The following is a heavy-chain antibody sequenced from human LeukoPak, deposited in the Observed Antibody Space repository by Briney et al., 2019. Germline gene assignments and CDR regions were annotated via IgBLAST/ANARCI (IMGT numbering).Heavy chain of an antibody. CDR1: GFNFSSYA. V-gene: IGHV3-48*02. Sequence: SGGSLRLSCAASGFNFSSYAMNWVRQAPGKGLEWVSYISDSSNLTDYADSVKGRFTISRDNAQNSLSLQLNSLRDEDTAVYFCAKVIRGGYGMDVWGQGTTVTVSS. J-gene: IGHJ6*02. CDR2: ISDSSNLT. D-gene: IGHD3-10*01. CDR3: AKVIRGGYGMDV.